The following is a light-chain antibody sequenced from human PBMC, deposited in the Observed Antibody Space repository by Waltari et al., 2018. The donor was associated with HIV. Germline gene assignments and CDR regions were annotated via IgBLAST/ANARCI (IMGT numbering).Light chain of an antibody. CDR3: ASYAGRNNQVI. CDR1: SSDIGGYDY. V-gene: IGLV2-8*01. J-gene: IGLJ2*01. CDR2: EVT. Sequence: QSALTQPPSASGSPGQSVTVSCSGTSSDIGGYDYVSWYQSHPGKAPKLILYEVTKRPSGVPDRFSGSKSGNTASLAVSGLQADDEAYYYCASYAGRNNQVIFGRGTKLTVL.